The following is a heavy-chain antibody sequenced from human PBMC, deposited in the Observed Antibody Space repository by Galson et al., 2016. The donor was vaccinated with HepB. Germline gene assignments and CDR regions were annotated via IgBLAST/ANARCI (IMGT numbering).Heavy chain of an antibody. Sequence: SLRLSCAASGFTFTNAWMNWVRQAPGKGLEWVGRIKSKSDGETTHYGAPVKGRFTISRDDSKNTLYLQMNSLKIEDTAVYFCSTEKGVYCSGGDCTRDYWGQGTLVTVPS. D-gene: IGHD2-15*01. CDR1: GFTFTNAW. V-gene: IGHV3-15*07. J-gene: IGHJ4*02. CDR2: IKSKSDGETT. CDR3: STEKGVYCSGGDCTRDY.